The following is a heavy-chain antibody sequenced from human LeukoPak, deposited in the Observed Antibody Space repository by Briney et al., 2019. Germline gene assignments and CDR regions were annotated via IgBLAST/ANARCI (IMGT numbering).Heavy chain of an antibody. CDR2: IKQDGSEK. CDR3: ARDQYSYAHAAH. Sequence: PGGSLRLSCAASGFTFSSYWMSWVRQAPGKGLEWVANIKQDGSEKYYVDSVKGRFTISRDNSKNTLHLQMNGLRAEDTAVYYCARDQYSYAHAAHWGQGTLVTVSS. D-gene: IGHD5-18*01. J-gene: IGHJ4*02. CDR1: GFTFSSYW. V-gene: IGHV3-7*01.